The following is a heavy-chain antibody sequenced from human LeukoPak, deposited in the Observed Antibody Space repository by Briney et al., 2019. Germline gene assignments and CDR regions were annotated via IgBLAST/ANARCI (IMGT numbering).Heavy chain of an antibody. V-gene: IGHV3-9*01. D-gene: IGHD2-2*01. J-gene: IGHJ4*02. CDR3: AKGYCSSTSCYYFDY. CDR2: ISWNSGSI. Sequence: PGRSLRLSCAASGFTFDDYAMHWVRQAPGKGLEWVSGISWNSGSIGYADSVKGRFTISRDNAKNSLYLQMNSLRAEDTALYYCAKGYCSSTSCYYFDYWGQGALVTVSS. CDR1: GFTFDDYA.